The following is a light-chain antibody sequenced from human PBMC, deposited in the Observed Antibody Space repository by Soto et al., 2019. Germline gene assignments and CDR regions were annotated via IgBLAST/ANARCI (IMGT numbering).Light chain of an antibody. J-gene: IGLJ2*01. Sequence: QSVRTQPPSVSGAPGQRVTISCTGSSSNIGAGYDVHWYLQLPGTAPKLLVYGDTNRPSGVPDRFSGSKSGTSASLAITGLQAEDEADYYCQSYDSSLSGVIFGGGTKVTVL. CDR1: SSNIGAGYD. V-gene: IGLV1-40*01. CDR3: QSYDSSLSGVI. CDR2: GDT.